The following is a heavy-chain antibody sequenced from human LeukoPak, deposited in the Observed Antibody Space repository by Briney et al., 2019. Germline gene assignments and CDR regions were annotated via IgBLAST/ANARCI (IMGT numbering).Heavy chain of an antibody. V-gene: IGHV3-33*08. D-gene: IGHD6-13*01. J-gene: IGHJ1*01. Sequence: PGGSLRLSCAASGFTFSHYAMHWVRQAPGKGLEWVAVIWYDGSNKYYGESVKGRFTISRDNSKKTLYLQMNSLRAEDTAVYYCARAKGPGIAAAGEYFQHWGQGTLVTVSS. CDR1: GFTFSHYA. CDR3: ARAKGPGIAAAGEYFQH. CDR2: IWYDGSNK.